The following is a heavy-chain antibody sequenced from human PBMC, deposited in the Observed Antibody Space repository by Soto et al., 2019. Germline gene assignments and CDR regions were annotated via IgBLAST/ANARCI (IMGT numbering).Heavy chain of an antibody. D-gene: IGHD2-2*01. CDR3: ARVKEVGGPGSEFVVVPAADYYYYYYMDV. J-gene: IGHJ6*03. CDR1: GFTFDDYG. V-gene: IGHV3-20*01. CDR2: INWNGGST. Sequence: GGSLRLSCAASGFTFDDYGMSWVRQAPGKGLEWVSGINWNGGSTGYADSVKGRFTISRDNAKNSLYLQMNSLRAEDTALYHCARVKEVGGPGSEFVVVPAADYYYYYYMDVWGKGTTVTVSS.